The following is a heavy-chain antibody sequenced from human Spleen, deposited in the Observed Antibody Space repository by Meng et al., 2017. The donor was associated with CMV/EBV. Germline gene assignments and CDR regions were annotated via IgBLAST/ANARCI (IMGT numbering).Heavy chain of an antibody. CDR3: GRDMDV. CDR2: INQDGSQR. J-gene: IGHJ6*02. CDR1: GFHFSTYW. V-gene: IGHV3-7*01. Sequence: GGSLRLSCAASGFHFSTYWMSWVRQAPGKALEWVANINQDGSQRNYVDPVKGRFTISRDNAKNSMYLQMNSLRVEDTAVYYCGRDMDVWGQGTTVTVSS.